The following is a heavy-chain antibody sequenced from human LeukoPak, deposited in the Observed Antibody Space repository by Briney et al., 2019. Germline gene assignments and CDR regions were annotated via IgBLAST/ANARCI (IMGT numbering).Heavy chain of an antibody. Sequence: GGSLRLSCAASGFTFSSYAMSWVRQAPGKGLEWVSAISGSGGSTYYADSVKGRFTISRDNSKNTLYLEMDSLRAEDTAVYYCARGGDAFDIWGQGTLVTVSS. CDR2: ISGSGGST. CDR3: ARGGDAFDI. V-gene: IGHV3-23*01. J-gene: IGHJ3*02. CDR1: GFTFSSYA.